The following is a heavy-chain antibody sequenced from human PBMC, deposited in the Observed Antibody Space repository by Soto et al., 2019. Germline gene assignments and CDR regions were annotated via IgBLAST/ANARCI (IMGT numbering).Heavy chain of an antibody. V-gene: IGHV1-69*01. CDR1: GGTFSSYA. CDR2: IIPIFGTA. J-gene: IGHJ1*01. D-gene: IGHD6-13*01. Sequence: QLQLVQSGAEVKKPGSSVKVSCKASGGTFSSYAISWVRQAPGQGLEWMGGIIPIFGTANYAQKFQGRVTITADESTSTDYMEMSSLGSEDTAVYYCARSYSSSWYAEYFQHWGQGTLVTVSS. CDR3: ARSYSSSWYAEYFQH.